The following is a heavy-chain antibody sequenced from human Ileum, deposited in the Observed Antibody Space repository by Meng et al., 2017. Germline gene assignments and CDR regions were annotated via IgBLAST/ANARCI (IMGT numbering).Heavy chain of an antibody. V-gene: IGHV5-51*01. CDR3: ARQWGYPIYGMDV. CDR2: IYPGDSDT. Sequence: GESLKISCKGSGYSFTSYWIGWVRQMPGKGLEWMGIIYPGDSDTRYSPSFQGQVTISADKSISTAYLQWSSLKAADTAMYYCARQWGYPIYGMDVWGQGTTVTVSS. J-gene: IGHJ6*02. D-gene: IGHD5-12*01. CDR1: GYSFTSYW.